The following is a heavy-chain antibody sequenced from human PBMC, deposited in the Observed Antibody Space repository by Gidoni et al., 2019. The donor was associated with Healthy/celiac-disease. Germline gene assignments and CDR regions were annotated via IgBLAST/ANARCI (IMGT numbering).Heavy chain of an antibody. J-gene: IGHJ4*02. D-gene: IGHD3-3*01. Sequence: QLQLQESGPGLVKPSETLSLTCTVSGGAISSSSSSWGWIRQPPGKGLEWIGSIYYSGSTYYNPSLKSRVTISVDTSKNQFSLKLSSVTAADTAVYYCARQTPDYDFWSGYWFDYWGQGTLVTVSS. CDR1: GGAISSSSSS. CDR3: ARQTPDYDFWSGYWFDY. V-gene: IGHV4-39*01. CDR2: IYYSGST.